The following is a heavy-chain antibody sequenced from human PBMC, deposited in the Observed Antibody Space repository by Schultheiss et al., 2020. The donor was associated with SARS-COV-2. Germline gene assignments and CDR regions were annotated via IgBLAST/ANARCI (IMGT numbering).Heavy chain of an antibody. CDR1: GYTFTGYY. CDR3: AREVTGTGYGPNWFDP. D-gene: IGHD1/OR15-1a*01. J-gene: IGHJ5*02. V-gene: IGHV1-2*02. Sequence: ASVKVSCKASGYTFTGYYMHWVRQAPGQGLEWMGWINPNSGGTGYAQKFQGRVTITADESTSTAYMELSSLRSEDTAVYYCAREVTGTGYGPNWFDPWGQGTLVTVSS. CDR2: INPNSGGT.